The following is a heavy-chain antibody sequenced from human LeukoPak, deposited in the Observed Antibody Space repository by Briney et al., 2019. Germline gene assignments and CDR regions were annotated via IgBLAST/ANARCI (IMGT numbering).Heavy chain of an antibody. D-gene: IGHD3-3*01. CDR1: GFTFSSYW. CDR3: ARDSGITIFGVVTAPDY. Sequence: GGSLRLSCAASGFTFSSYWMSWVRQAPGKGLEWVANIKQDGSEKYYVDSVKRRFTISRDNAKNSLYLQMNSLRAEDTAVYYCARDSGITIFGVVTAPDYWGQGTLVTVSS. CDR2: IKQDGSEK. J-gene: IGHJ4*02. V-gene: IGHV3-7*01.